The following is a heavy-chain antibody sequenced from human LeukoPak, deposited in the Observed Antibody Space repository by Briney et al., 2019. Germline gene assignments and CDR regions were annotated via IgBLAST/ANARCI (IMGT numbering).Heavy chain of an antibody. CDR2: ISTYNDDT. CDR1: GYTLTSFG. J-gene: IGHJ6*02. V-gene: IGHV1-18*01. CDR3: ASSGQKSHTLTTSLWVGSKPNYYYYGMDV. Sequence: AAVKVSCKASGYTLTSFGISWVRQAPGQGLEWMGWISTYNDDTNYAQKLQGRITMTTDTSTSTAYMELRSVGSDDTAVYYYASSGQKSHTLTTSLWVGSKPNYYYYGMDVWGQGTTVTVSS. D-gene: IGHD4-17*01.